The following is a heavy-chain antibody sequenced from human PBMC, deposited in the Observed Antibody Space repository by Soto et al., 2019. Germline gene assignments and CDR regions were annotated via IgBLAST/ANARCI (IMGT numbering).Heavy chain of an antibody. CDR3: AGGWYFFDY. D-gene: IGHD6-19*01. V-gene: IGHV3-30*03. J-gene: IGHJ4*02. CDR2: ISYDGSNK. CDR1: GFTFSNYG. Sequence: QVQLVESGGGVVQPGRSLRLSCAASGFTFSNYGMHWARQAPGKGLEWVAGISYDGSNKYYADSVKGRFTISRDNSKNTLYLQMNSLRPEDKAVYYCAGGWYFFDYCGQGTLVTVSP.